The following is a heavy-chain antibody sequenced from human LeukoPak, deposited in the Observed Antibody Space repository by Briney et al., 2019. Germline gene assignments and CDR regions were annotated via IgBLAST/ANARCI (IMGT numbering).Heavy chain of an antibody. CDR2: INPNDGST. CDR3: ARDPGDSGYDSGQGSPRAVAGPEDDY. D-gene: IGHD5-12*01. Sequence: ASVKVSCKASGYTFTSYYMHWVRQAPGQGLEWMGIINPNDGSTTYAQKFQGRVTITADKSTSTAYMELSSLRSEDTAVYYCARDPGDSGYDSGQGSPRAVAGPEDDYWGQGTLVTVSS. J-gene: IGHJ4*02. V-gene: IGHV1-46*01. CDR1: GYTFTSYY.